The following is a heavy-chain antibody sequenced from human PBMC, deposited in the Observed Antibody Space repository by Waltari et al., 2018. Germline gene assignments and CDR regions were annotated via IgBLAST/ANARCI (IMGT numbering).Heavy chain of an antibody. Sequence: SRYWMSGVRQTPGEGLEWVANINYDGRQKYYVDSVKGRFTISRDNAKNSVYLQMNSLRVEDTAVYYCAKSRGFEYWGQGALITVSS. CDR3: AKSRGFEY. CDR1: SRYW. D-gene: IGHD2-2*01. CDR2: INYDGRQK. V-gene: IGHV3-7*01. J-gene: IGHJ4*02.